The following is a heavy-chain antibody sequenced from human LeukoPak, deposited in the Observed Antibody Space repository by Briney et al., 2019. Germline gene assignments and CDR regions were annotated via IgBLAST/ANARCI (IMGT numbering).Heavy chain of an antibody. V-gene: IGHV1-8*01. Sequence: ASVKVSCEASGYTFTSHDINWVRQATGQGLEWMGWMNPNSGNTGYAQKFQGRVTMTRNTSISTAYMELSSLRSEDTAVYYCARRSYCSGGSCYEDDWGQGTLVTVSS. CDR2: MNPNSGNT. J-gene: IGHJ4*02. CDR3: ARRSYCSGGSCYEDD. D-gene: IGHD2-15*01. CDR1: GYTFTSHD.